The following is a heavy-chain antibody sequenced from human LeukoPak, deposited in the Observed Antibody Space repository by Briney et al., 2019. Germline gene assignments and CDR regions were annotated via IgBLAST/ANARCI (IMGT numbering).Heavy chain of an antibody. V-gene: IGHV3-23*01. J-gene: IGHJ3*02. CDR3: ASPGDVFDI. CDR1: GFTFSSYA. Sequence: PGGSLRLSCAASGFTFSSYAMSWVRQAPGKGLEWVSAISGSGGSTYYADSVKGRFTTSRDNSKNTLYLQMSSLRAEDTAVYYCASPGDVFDIWGQGTMVTVSP. CDR2: ISGSGGST.